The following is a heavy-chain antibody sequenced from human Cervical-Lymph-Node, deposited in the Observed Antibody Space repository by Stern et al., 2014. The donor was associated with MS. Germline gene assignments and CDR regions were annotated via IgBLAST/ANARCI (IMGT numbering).Heavy chain of an antibody. V-gene: IGHV3-73*01. CDR2: IRTKPNTYAA. D-gene: IGHD3-10*01. CDR3: AIYYGAGSYGLGY. Sequence: EVQLVESGGGLVQPGGSLKLSCAASGFDFSGSAMHWVRQAPGKGLAWVGHIRTKPNTYAAAYAASVRGRFTISRDDSKTTAYLQMNSLKTEDTAIYYCAIYYGAGSYGLGYWGQGALVTVSS. CDR1: GFDFSGSA. J-gene: IGHJ4*02.